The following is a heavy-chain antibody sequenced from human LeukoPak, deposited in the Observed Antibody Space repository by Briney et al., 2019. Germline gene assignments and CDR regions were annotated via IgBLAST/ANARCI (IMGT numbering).Heavy chain of an antibody. CDR3: ARTYSSSWYDVGDY. CDR2: ISAYNGNT. D-gene: IGHD6-13*01. V-gene: IGHV1-18*01. Sequence: GASVKVSCKASGYTFTSYGISWVGQAPGQGLDWMGWISAYNGNTNYAQKLQGRVTMTTDTSTSTAYMELRSLRSDDTAVYYCARTYSSSWYDVGDYWGQGTLVTVSS. J-gene: IGHJ4*02. CDR1: GYTFTSYG.